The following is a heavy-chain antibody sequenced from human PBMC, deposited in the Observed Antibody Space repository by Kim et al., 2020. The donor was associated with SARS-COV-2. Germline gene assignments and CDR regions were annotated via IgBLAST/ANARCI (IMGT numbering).Heavy chain of an antibody. CDR1: GGSFSGYY. V-gene: IGHV4-34*01. CDR2: LNHSGST. D-gene: IGHD3-3*01. CDR3: ARSVILPGVFGVVRGYGMDV. Sequence: SETLSLTCAVYGGSFSGYYWSWIRQPPGKGLEWIGELNHSGSTNYNPSLKSRVTISVDTSKNQFSLKLSSVTAADTAVYYCARSVILPGVFGVVRGYGMDVWGQGTTFTVSS. J-gene: IGHJ6*02.